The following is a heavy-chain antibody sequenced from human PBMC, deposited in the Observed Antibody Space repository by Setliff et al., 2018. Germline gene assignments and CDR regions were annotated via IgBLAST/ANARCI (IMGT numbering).Heavy chain of an antibody. CDR2: INPNTGGT. CDR3: ARGGHIRYDYYYMDV. J-gene: IGHJ6*03. D-gene: IGHD5-18*01. V-gene: IGHV1-2*02. Sequence: ASVKVSCKASGYAVTGYHIHWVRQAPGQGPEWMGWINPNTGGTNYAQKFQGRVTMTRDTSITTAYMELSRLRSDDTAMYYCARGGHIRYDYYYMDVWGKGTTVTVSS. CDR1: GYAVTGYH.